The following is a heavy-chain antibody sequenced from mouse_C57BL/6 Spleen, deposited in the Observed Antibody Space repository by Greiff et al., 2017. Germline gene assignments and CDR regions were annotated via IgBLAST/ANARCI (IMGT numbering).Heavy chain of an antibody. CDR1: GYTFTDYY. D-gene: IGHD2-4*01. CDR2: INPNNGGT. J-gene: IGHJ2*01. CDR3: ARGTGLPGYFDY. Sequence: VQLQQSGPELVKPGASVKISCKASGYTFTDYYMNWVKQSHGKSLEWIGDINPNNGGTSYNQKFKGKATLTVDKSSSTAYMELRSLTSEDSAVYYCARGTGLPGYFDYWGQGTTLTVSS. V-gene: IGHV1-26*01.